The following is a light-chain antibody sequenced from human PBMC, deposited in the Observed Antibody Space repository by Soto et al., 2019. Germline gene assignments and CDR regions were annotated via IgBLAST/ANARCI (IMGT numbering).Light chain of an antibody. CDR3: SSYTSSNPRV. CDR2: EVS. V-gene: IGLV2-14*01. J-gene: IGLJ1*01. CDR1: SSDIGDYNY. Sequence: QDVLTQPASVSGSPGQWITISCTGTSSDIGDYNYVSWYHQYPGKAPKLMIFEVSNRPSGVSNRFSGSKSGNTASLTISGLQAEDEGEYYCSSYTSSNPRVFGTGTKLTVL.